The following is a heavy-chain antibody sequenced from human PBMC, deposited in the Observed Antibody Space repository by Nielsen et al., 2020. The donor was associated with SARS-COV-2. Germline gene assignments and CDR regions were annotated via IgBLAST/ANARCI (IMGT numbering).Heavy chain of an antibody. D-gene: IGHD4-17*01. CDR3: ARVPDYGDAFDI. CDR2: ISGSGGST. J-gene: IGHJ3*02. CDR1: GFTFSSYA. V-gene: IGHV3-23*01. Sequence: GESLKISCAASGFTFSSYAMSWVRQAPGKGLEWVSAISGSGGSTYYADSVKGRFTISRDNAKNSLYLQMNSLRAEDTAVYYCARVPDYGDAFDIWGQGTMVTVSS.